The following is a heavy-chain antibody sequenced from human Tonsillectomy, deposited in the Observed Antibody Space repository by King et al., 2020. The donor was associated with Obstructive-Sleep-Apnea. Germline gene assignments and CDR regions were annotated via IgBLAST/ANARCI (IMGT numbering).Heavy chain of an antibody. CDR2: ISSSSSYI. J-gene: IGHJ6*02. CDR3: ARDRRCSSTRCYGWVGLYYYYYYGMDV. CDR1: GFTFSSYS. Sequence: DVQLVESGGGLVKPGGSLRLSCAASGFTFSSYSMNWVRQAPGKGLEWVSSISSSSSYIYYADSVKGRFTISRDNAKNSLYLQMNSLRAEDTAVYYCARDRRCSSTRCYGWVGLYYYYYYGMDVWGQGTTVTVSS. D-gene: IGHD2-2*01. V-gene: IGHV3-21*01.